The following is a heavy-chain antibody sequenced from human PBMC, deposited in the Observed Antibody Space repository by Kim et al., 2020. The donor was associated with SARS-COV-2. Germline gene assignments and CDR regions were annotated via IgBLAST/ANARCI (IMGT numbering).Heavy chain of an antibody. CDR1: GGSISSSSYY. D-gene: IGHD6-13*01. CDR3: ARLGIAAAGVPFDY. Sequence: SETLSLTCTVSGGSISSSSYYWGWIRQPPGKGLEWIGSIYYSGSTYYNPSLKSRVTISVDTSKNQFSLKLSSVTAADTAVYYCARLGIAAAGVPFDYWG. CDR2: IYYSGST. J-gene: IGHJ4*01. V-gene: IGHV4-39*01.